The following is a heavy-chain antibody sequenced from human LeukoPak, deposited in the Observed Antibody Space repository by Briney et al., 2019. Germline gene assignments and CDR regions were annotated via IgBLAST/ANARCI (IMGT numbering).Heavy chain of an antibody. V-gene: IGHV5-51*01. CDR1: GYSFTSYW. CDR2: IYPGDYDT. J-gene: IGHJ6*02. D-gene: IGHD3-22*01. Sequence: GESLKIFRNGSGYSFTSYWIGWVRQMPGKGLGWMGIIYPGDYDTRYSPSFQGQVTISADKSISTAYLQWSSPKASDNAMYYCARHLYYYDSSGRYYYYGMDVWGQGTTVTVSS. CDR3: ARHLYYYDSSGRYYYYGMDV.